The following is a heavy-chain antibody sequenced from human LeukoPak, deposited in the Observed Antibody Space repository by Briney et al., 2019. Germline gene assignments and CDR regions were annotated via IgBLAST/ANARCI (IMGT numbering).Heavy chain of an antibody. Sequence: GASVKVSCKASGYTFTGYYLHWVRQAPGQGLEWMGWINPNSGGTNYAQKFQGRGTMTRYTSICTAYMELSRLRSDDTAVYYCARVATRGSGTHFDYWGQGTLVTVSS. V-gene: IGHV1-2*02. CDR1: GYTFTGYY. CDR3: ARVATRGSGTHFDY. J-gene: IGHJ4*02. CDR2: INPNSGGT. D-gene: IGHD3-10*01.